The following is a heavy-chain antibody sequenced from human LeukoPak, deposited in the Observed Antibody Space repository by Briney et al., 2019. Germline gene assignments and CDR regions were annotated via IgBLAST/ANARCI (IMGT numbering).Heavy chain of an antibody. CDR1: GFTFSSYV. CDR2: ISYDGSNK. CDR3: ARTRTDFVGYYFDY. D-gene: IGHD3/OR15-3a*01. J-gene: IGHJ4*02. V-gene: IGHV3-30*03. Sequence: GGSLRLSCAASGFTFSSYVIHWVRQAPGKGLEWVAVISYDGSNKYYADSVKGRFTISRDNSKNTLYLQMNSLRAEDTAVYYCARTRTDFVGYYFDYWGQGTLVTVSS.